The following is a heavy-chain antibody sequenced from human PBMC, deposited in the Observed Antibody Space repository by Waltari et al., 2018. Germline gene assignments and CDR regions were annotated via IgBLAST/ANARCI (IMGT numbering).Heavy chain of an antibody. D-gene: IGHD3-10*01. Sequence: EARLEESGGGLEQPGKSLRLSCSASGFTFSTYAMTWVRQAPGNVLEWCCSISDDGQTSLYADSVKGRGIISRDNSKSTLFLHLNSLRGDDTARYYCAKGIRATATYFYMDVWGKGTTVTVSS. CDR1: GFTFSTYA. CDR3: AKGIRATATYFYMDV. CDR2: ISDDGQTS. J-gene: IGHJ6*03. V-gene: IGHV3-23*04.